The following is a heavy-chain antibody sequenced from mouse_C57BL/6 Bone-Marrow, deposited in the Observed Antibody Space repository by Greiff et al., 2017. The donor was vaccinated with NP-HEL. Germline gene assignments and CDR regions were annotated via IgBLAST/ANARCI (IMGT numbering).Heavy chain of an antibody. D-gene: IGHD2-3*01. V-gene: IGHV5-6*01. J-gene: IGHJ1*03. CDR3: ARPGLLRLPWYFDV. Sequence: EVNVVESGGDLVKPGGSLKLSCAASGFTFSSYGMSWVRQTPDKRLEWVATISSGGSYTYYPDSVKGRFTISRDNAKNTLYLQMSSLKSEDTAMYYCARPGLLRLPWYFDVWGTGTTVTVSS. CDR1: GFTFSSYG. CDR2: ISSGGSYT.